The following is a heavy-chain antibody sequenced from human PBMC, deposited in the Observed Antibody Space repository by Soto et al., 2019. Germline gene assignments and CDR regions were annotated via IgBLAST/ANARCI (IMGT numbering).Heavy chain of an antibody. V-gene: IGHV4-34*01. Sequence: PSATLSLTSALYGASFRGYYWSWIRQPPGKGLEWIGEINHSGSTNYNPSLKSRATISVDTSKNQFSLKLTSVTAADTAIYYCARGTRRFGVLTIWGWLDPWCQGTQGTVS. CDR1: GASFRGYY. CDR3: ARGTRRFGVLTIWGWLDP. D-gene: IGHD3-3*01. J-gene: IGHJ5*02. CDR2: INHSGST.